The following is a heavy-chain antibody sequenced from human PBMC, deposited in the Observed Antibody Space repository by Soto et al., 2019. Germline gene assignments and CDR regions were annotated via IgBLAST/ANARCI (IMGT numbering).Heavy chain of an antibody. V-gene: IGHV3-30-3*01. Sequence: GGSLRLSCAASGFTFSSYAMHWVRQAPGKGLEWVAVISYDGSNKYYADSVKGRFTISRDNSKNTLYLQMNSLRAEDTAVYYCARGLGSYYGSSWFDPWGQGTLVTVSS. CDR2: ISYDGSNK. J-gene: IGHJ5*02. D-gene: IGHD1-26*01. CDR3: ARGLGSYYGSSWFDP. CDR1: GFTFSSYA.